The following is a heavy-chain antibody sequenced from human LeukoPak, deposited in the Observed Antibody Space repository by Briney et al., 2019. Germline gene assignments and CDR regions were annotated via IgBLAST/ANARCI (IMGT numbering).Heavy chain of an antibody. D-gene: IGHD5-24*01. V-gene: IGHV4-59*01. CDR1: GGSISSYY. J-gene: IGHJ4*02. Sequence: PSETLSLTCTVSGGSISSYYWSWIRQPPGKGLEWIGYIYYSGSTNYNPSLKSRVTISVDTSKNQFSLKLSSVTAADTAVYYCARVNTVMATFDYWGQGTPVTVSS. CDR2: IYYSGST. CDR3: ARVNTVMATFDY.